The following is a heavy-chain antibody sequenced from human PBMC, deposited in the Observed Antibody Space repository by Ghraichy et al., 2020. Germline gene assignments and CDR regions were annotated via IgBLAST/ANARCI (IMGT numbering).Heavy chain of an antibody. V-gene: IGHV4-34*01. CDR1: GGSFSGYY. CDR2: INHSGST. J-gene: IGHJ4*02. D-gene: IGHD1-26*01. Sequence: SETLSLTCAVYGGSFSGYYWSWIRQPPGKGLEWIGEINHSGSTNYNPSLKSRVTISVDTSKNQFSLKLSSVTAAVTAVYYCARERWELRNFDYGGQGTLVTVSS. CDR3: ARERWELRNFDY.